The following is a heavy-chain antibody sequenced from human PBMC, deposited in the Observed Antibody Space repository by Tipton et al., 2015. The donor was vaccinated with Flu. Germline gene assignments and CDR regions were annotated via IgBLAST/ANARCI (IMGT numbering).Heavy chain of an antibody. Sequence: QLVQSGAEVKKPGESPKISCKGSGYSFTSYWIGWVRQMPGKGLEWMGIIYPGDSDTRYSPSFQGQVTISADKSISTAYLQWSSLKASDTAMYYCARIIMVRGVIIYWFDPWGQGTLVTVSS. CDR3: ARIIMVRGVIIYWFDP. V-gene: IGHV5-51*01. J-gene: IGHJ5*02. CDR2: IYPGDSDT. D-gene: IGHD3-10*01. CDR1: GYSFTSYW.